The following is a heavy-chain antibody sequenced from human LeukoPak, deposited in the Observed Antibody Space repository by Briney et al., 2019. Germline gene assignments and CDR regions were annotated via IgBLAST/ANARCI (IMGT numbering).Heavy chain of an antibody. CDR2: INAANGNA. J-gene: IGHJ6*02. CDR1: GYTFTSYP. CDR3: ARRGVTTQYSFYAMAV. D-gene: IGHD2-21*02. Sequence: ASVKVSCKASGYTFTSYPMDWVRQAPGQRLEWMGWINAANGNAKYSQKFQGRVTISSDTSASTAYMELSSLRSEDTAVYYCARRGVTTQYSFYAMAVWGQGTTVTVSS. V-gene: IGHV1-3*01.